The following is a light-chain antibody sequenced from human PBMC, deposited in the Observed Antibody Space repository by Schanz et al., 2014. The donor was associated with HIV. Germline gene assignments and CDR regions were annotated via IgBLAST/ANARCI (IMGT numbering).Light chain of an antibody. CDR2: EVS. CDR3: SSYTSSRTYV. CDR1: SSDVGSYNL. Sequence: QSVLTQPASVSGSPGQSITISCTGTSSDVGSYNLVSWYQQHPGKAPKLMIYEVSKRPSGVSNRFSGSKSGNTASLTFSGLQAEDEADYYCSSYTSSRTYVFGTGTKLTVL. J-gene: IGLJ1*01. V-gene: IGLV2-14*02.